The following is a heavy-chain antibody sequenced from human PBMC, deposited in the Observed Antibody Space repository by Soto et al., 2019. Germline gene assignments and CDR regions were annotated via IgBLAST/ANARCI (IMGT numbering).Heavy chain of an antibody. J-gene: IGHJ4*02. Sequence: PGGSLRLSCAASGFTFSSYGMHWVRQAPGKGLEWVAVISYDGSNKYYADSVKGRFTISRDNSKNTLYLQMNSLRAEDTAVYYCAKSSRIAAAGPFDYWGQGTLVTVSS. CDR3: AKSSRIAAAGPFDY. CDR1: GFTFSSYG. D-gene: IGHD6-13*01. V-gene: IGHV3-30*18. CDR2: ISYDGSNK.